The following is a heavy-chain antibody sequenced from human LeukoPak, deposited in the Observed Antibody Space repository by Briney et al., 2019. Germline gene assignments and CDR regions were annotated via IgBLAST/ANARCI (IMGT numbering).Heavy chain of an antibody. CDR1: GGSISYYY. J-gene: IGHJ6*02. D-gene: IGHD4-17*01. V-gene: IGHV4-59*01. CDR3: AREDPQTTVPEGMDV. Sequence: PSETLSLTCTVSGGSISYYYWSWIRQSPGKGLEGIGYIYYSGTTNYNPSLKSRVTISVDTPKNQFSLQLRSVTAADTAVYYCAREDPQTTVPEGMDVWGQGTTVTVSS. CDR2: IYYSGTT.